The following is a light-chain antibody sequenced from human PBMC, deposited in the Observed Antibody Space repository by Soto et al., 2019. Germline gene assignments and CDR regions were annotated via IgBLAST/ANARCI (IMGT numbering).Light chain of an antibody. J-gene: IGKJ2*01. CDR3: QQYNSFPYT. V-gene: IGKV1-16*02. CDR2: AAS. Sequence: DIQMTQSPPSLSASVGDRITITCRASQAIYHYLAWFQQMPGKAPKPLLYAASSLQSGVPPKFSGSCFGTDFTLTISSLQPEDSATYCCQQYNSFPYTFGQGTKVEIK. CDR1: QAIYHY.